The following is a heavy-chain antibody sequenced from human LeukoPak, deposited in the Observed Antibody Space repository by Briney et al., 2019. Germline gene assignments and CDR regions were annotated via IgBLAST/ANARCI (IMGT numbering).Heavy chain of an antibody. D-gene: IGHD5-12*01. V-gene: IGHV3-30*01. CDR3: ARDYEDAFDI. CDR2: ISYDGSNK. Sequence: GRSLRLSWAVSGFTFTSYAMHWVRQAPGKGLEWEAVISYDGSNKYYADSVKGRFTISRDNSKNTLYLQMNSLRAEDTAVYYCARDYEDAFDIWGQGTMVTVSS. CDR1: GFTFTSYA. J-gene: IGHJ3*02.